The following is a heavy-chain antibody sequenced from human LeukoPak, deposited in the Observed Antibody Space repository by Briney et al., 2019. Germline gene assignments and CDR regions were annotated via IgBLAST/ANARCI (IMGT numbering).Heavy chain of an antibody. J-gene: IGHJ4*02. D-gene: IGHD2-21*02. Sequence: QSGGSLRLSCAASGFTFSSYAMHWVRQAPGKGLEWVSAISGSGGSTYYADSVKGRFTISRDNSKNTLYLQMNSLRAEDTAVYYCASRAWCGGDCWLFDYWGQGTLVTVSS. CDR3: ASRAWCGGDCWLFDY. CDR1: GFTFSSYA. V-gene: IGHV3-23*01. CDR2: ISGSGGST.